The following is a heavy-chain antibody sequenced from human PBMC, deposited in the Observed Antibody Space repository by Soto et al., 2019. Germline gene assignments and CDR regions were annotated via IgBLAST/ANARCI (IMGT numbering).Heavy chain of an antibody. Sequence: ASVKVSCKVSEYSLSALSIHWVRQAPGKGLEWMGRFDPENEETIYAQKFRGRVTLTEDTSADTAYMELSSLRYDETAVYYCATDGSKHRTLRSDNWSRGNFFDYSALNVWGQGTTVTVSS. V-gene: IGHV1-24*01. CDR1: EYSLSALS. J-gene: IGHJ6*02. D-gene: IGHD1-1*01. CDR3: ATDGSKHRTLRSDNWSRGNFFDYSALNV. CDR2: FDPENEET.